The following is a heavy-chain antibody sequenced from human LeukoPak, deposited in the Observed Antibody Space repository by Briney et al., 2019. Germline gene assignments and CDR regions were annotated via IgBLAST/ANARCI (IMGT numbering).Heavy chain of an antibody. V-gene: IGHV3-23*01. D-gene: IGHD6-19*01. Sequence: GGSLRLSCAASGFTFNRNAISWVRQAPGMGLEWVSTIGGSGDKTFYADSVKGRFTISRDNSKNMLQLQMSSLTGEDTALYYCVRRGDASSGWGDHDYWGQGALVTVSS. CDR1: GFTFNRNA. CDR2: IGGSGDKT. CDR3: VRRGDASSGWGDHDY. J-gene: IGHJ4*02.